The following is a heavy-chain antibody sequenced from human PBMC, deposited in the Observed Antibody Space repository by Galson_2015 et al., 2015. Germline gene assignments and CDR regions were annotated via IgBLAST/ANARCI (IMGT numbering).Heavy chain of an antibody. CDR3: SVPYYDFWSGYYPPNY. Sequence: QSGAEVKKPGESLRISCTGSGYSFTSYWVSWGRQMPGKGLEWMARIDPSAAYTNYSTSFQGHVTISADKSISTAYLQWSSLKASDTAMYYCSVPYYDFWSGYYPPNYWGQGTLVTVSS. CDR2: IDPSAAYT. V-gene: IGHV5-10-1*01. J-gene: IGHJ4*02. D-gene: IGHD3-3*01. CDR1: GYSFTSYW.